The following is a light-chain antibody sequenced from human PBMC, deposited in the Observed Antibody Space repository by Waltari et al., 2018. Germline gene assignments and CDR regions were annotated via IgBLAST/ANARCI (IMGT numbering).Light chain of an antibody. CDR2: DFS. CDR3: SSYTSRSTLV. CDR1: SSDIGAYNY. Sequence: QSALTQPASVSGSPGQSITIPCTGTSSDIGAYNYVSWYKQHPGKAPKLIIYDFSSRPSGVSNRFSGYKSGNTASLAIAGLQAEDEAEYYCSSYTSRSTLVFGGGTKLTVL. V-gene: IGLV2-14*03. J-gene: IGLJ2*01.